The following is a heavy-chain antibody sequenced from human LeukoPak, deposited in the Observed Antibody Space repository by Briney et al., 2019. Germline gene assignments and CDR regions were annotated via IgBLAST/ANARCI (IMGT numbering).Heavy chain of an antibody. Sequence: GGSLRLSCAASGFTFSDYYMSWIRQAPGKGLEWVSYISSSSSYTNYADSVKGRFTISRDNAKNSLYLQMNSLRAEDTAVYYCAKGPSWGVTMVRGVIPYFDYWGQGTLVTVSS. D-gene: IGHD3-10*01. CDR1: GFTFSDYY. V-gene: IGHV3-11*05. CDR3: AKGPSWGVTMVRGVIPYFDY. J-gene: IGHJ4*02. CDR2: ISSSSSYT.